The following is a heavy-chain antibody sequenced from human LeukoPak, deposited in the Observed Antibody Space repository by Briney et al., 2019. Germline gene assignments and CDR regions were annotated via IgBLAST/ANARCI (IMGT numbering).Heavy chain of an antibody. CDR2: IYYSGST. D-gene: IGHD2-2*01. V-gene: IGHV4-61*01. J-gene: IGHJ5*01. CDR3: ARRRRNYAVDS. CDR1: GGSVSSGSYY. Sequence: PSETLSLTCTVSGGSVSSGSYYWSWIRQPPGKGLEWIGYIYYSGSTNYNPSLKSRVTISVDTSSNQFSLKLNSVTAADTAVYYCARRRRNYAVDSWGQGTLVTVSS.